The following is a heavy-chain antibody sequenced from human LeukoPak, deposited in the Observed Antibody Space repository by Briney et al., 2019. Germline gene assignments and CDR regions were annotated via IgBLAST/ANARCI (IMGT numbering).Heavy chain of an antibody. D-gene: IGHD3-10*01. V-gene: IGHV4-59*01. CDR1: GGSISRYY. CDR3: ARSDYHNSVSHTVFDAFDI. J-gene: IGHJ3*02. Sequence: NPSETLSLTCTVSGGSISRYYWSWIRRPPGKGLEWIGYIDDSGNTNYNPSLKSQVTISVDKSKNQFSLKLSFVTAADTAMYYCARSDYHNSVSHTVFDAFDIWGQGTRVTVSS. CDR2: IDDSGNT.